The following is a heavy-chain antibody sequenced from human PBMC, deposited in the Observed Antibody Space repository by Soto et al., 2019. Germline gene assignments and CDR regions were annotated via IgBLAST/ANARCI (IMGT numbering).Heavy chain of an antibody. V-gene: IGHV3-30*18. D-gene: IGHD1-26*01. CDR3: AKGLLAIVGTTLPRDAFNI. CDR2: ISHDGSYK. Sequence: QVQLVESGGGVVQPGRSLRLSCAASGFSFTTYVMHWVRQAPGKGLEWVAVISHDGSYKYYGDAVKGRFTIARDTSKNVVYLEMNSMRPEDMAVYYCAKGLLAIVGTTLPRDAFNIWGQGTMVTVSS. CDR1: GFSFTTYV. J-gene: IGHJ3*02.